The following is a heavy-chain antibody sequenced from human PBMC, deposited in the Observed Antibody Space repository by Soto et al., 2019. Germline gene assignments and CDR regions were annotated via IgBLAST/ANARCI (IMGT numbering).Heavy chain of an antibody. V-gene: IGHV4-59*12. CDR1: GGSISSYY. D-gene: IGHD2-15*01. CDR3: ARAHCSGGSCYFFDY. CDR2: IYYSGSA. J-gene: IGHJ4*02. Sequence: SETLSLTCTVSGGSISSYYWSWIRQPPGKGLEWIGYIYYSGSANYNPSLKSRVTISVDTSKNQFSLNLNSVTAADTAVYYCARAHCSGGSCYFFDYWGQGILVTVSS.